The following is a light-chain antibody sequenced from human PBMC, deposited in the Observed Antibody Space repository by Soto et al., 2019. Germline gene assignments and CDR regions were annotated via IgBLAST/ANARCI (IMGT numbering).Light chain of an antibody. CDR2: LGS. CDR3: MQALETPRT. CDR1: QSLLHSNGYTY. V-gene: IGKV2-28*01. Sequence: DIVMTQSPLSLPVTPGGPASISCRSSQSLLHSNGYTYLDWYLQKPGQSPQLLIYLGSNRASGVPDRFSGSGSGTDFTLRISRVEAEDVGVYYCMQALETPRTFGQGTKVEIK. J-gene: IGKJ1*01.